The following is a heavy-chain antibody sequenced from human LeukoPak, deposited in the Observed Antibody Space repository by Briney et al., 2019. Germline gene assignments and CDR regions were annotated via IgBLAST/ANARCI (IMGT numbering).Heavy chain of an antibody. D-gene: IGHD2-21*02. CDR3: ARGRTYCGGDCYPAAGLDY. CDR1: GGSFSGYY. J-gene: IGHJ4*02. CDR2: INHSGST. Sequence: SETLSLTCAVYGGSFSGYYWSWIRQPPGKGLEWIGEINHSGSTNYNPSLKSRVTISVDTSKNQFSLKLSSVTAADTAVYYCARGRTYCGGDCYPAAGLDYWGQGALVTVSS. V-gene: IGHV4-34*01.